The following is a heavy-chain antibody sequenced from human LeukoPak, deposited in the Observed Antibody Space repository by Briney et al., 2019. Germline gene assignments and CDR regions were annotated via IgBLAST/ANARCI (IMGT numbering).Heavy chain of an antibody. CDR2: ISSSGDTT. D-gene: IGHD3-3*01. Sequence: GGSLRLSCAASGFTFSDDYMNWIRQAPGKGLEWVSYISSSGDTTFYADSVRGRFTISRDNTKNSLYLQMNSLRAEDTAVYYCARAVGLSGYVDYWGQGTQVTVSS. J-gene: IGHJ4*02. CDR1: GFTFSDDY. CDR3: ARAVGLSGYVDY. V-gene: IGHV3-11*01.